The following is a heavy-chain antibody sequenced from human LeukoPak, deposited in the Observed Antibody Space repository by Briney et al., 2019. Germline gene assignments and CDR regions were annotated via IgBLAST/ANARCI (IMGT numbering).Heavy chain of an antibody. CDR1: GFTFDNYA. CDR3: AKGSAASCPYFFDF. D-gene: IGHD2-2*01. V-gene: IGHV3-23*01. J-gene: IGHJ4*02. Sequence: QSGKSLRLSCVASGFTFDNYAMSWVRQAPGEGLEWISAIARSPGDTYHADSVKGRFTISRDNSKNTLFLQMNNLRVDDTAVYYCAKGSAASCPYFFDFWGQGTLVAVSS. CDR2: IARSPGDT.